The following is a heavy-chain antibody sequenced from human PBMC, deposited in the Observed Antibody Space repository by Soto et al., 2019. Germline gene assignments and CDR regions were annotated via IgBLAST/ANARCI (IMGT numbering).Heavy chain of an antibody. V-gene: IGHV3-30-3*01. CDR2: ISYDGSNK. CDR1: GFTFSSYA. J-gene: IGHJ4*02. D-gene: IGHD2-15*01. Sequence: QVQLVESGGGVVQPGRPLRLSCAASGFTFSSYAMHWVRQAPGKGLEWVAVISYDGSNKYYADSVKGRFTISRDNSKNTLYLQMNSLRAEDTAVYYCERAPVATPSQDIVVVVAAPFDYWGQGTLDTVSS. CDR3: ERAPVATPSQDIVVVVAAPFDY.